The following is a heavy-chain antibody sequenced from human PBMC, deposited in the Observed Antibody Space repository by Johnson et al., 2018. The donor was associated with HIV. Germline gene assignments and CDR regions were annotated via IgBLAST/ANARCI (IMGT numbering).Heavy chain of an antibody. J-gene: IGHJ3*02. CDR3: ARDQGYNGFEPDAFDI. CDR1: GFTFSSYG. V-gene: IGHV3-30*03. D-gene: IGHD5-12*01. CDR2: ISYDGSNK. Sequence: QVQLVESGGGVVQPGRSLRLSCAASGFTFSSYGMHWVRQAPGKGLEWVAVISYDGSNKYYADSVKGRFTISRDNSKNTLYLQMNSLRAEDTAVYYCARDQGYNGFEPDAFDIWGQGTMVTVSS.